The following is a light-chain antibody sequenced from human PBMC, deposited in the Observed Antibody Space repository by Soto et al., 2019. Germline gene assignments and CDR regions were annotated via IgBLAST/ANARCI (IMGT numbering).Light chain of an antibody. CDR1: QDINNW. CDR3: QQYFHYPVT. Sequence: DLQMTQSPSTLSAFVGDRVTITCRATQDINNWLAWYQQKPGKAPRLLIYDVSTLQTGVPSRLSGRGSGTEATLIISSLQPDDVATYYCQQYFHYPVTFGRGTKVEIK. V-gene: IGKV1-5*01. CDR2: DVS. J-gene: IGKJ2*01.